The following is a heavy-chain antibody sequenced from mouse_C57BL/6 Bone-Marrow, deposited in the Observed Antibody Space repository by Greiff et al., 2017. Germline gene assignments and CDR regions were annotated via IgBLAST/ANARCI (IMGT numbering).Heavy chain of an antibody. J-gene: IGHJ4*01. CDR1: GFTFSGYA. Sequence: EVKLVESGGGLVKPGGSLKLSCAASGFTFSGYAMSWVRQTPEKRLEWVATISDGGSYTYYPDNVKGRFTISRDNAKNNLYLQMSHLKSEDTAMYYGARFTIVTTAMDYWGQGTSVTVSS. V-gene: IGHV5-4*03. CDR2: ISDGGSYT. D-gene: IGHD2-5*01. CDR3: ARFTIVTTAMDY.